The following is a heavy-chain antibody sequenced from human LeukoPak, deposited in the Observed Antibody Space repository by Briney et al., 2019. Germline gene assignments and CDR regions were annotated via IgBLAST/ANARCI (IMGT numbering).Heavy chain of an antibody. V-gene: IGHV3-11*04. CDR3: ARGDYDYYYYMDV. CDR1: IFTFNDYD. CDR2: ISSSGSTI. Sequence: PGGPLRLSCAPSIFTFNDYDISCLRQSRGKGLEWVSYISSSGSTIYYADSVKGRFTISRDNAKNSLYLQMNSLGAEDTAVYYCARGDYDYYYYMDVWGKGTTVTVSS. J-gene: IGHJ6*03. D-gene: IGHD2-21*02.